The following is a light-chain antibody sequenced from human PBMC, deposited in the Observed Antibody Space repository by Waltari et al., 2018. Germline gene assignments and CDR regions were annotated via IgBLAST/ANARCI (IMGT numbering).Light chain of an antibody. CDR3: QQANSFPYT. CDR2: LGS. CDR1: QSLLYSTGYNY. Sequence: DIVMTQSPLSLPVTPGEPASISCKSSQSLLYSTGYNYLDWYLQKPGQSPQLLIYLGSYRASGVPDRFSGSGSGTDFTLTISSLQPEDFATYYCQQANSFPYTFGQGTKLEIK. J-gene: IGKJ2*01. V-gene: IGKV2-28*01.